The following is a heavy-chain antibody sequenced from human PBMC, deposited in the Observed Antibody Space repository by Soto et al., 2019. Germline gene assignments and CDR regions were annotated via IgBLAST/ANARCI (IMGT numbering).Heavy chain of an antibody. Sequence: SETLSLTCAVYGGSFSGYYWSWIRQPPGKGLEWIGEINHSGSTNYNPSLKSRVTISVDTSKNQFSLKLSSVTAADTAVYYCARGVLTGSGYDVGGSFYYFDYWGQGTLVTVSS. D-gene: IGHD5-12*01. V-gene: IGHV4-34*01. CDR3: ARGVLTGSGYDVGGSFYYFDY. CDR2: INHSGST. CDR1: GGSFSGYY. J-gene: IGHJ4*02.